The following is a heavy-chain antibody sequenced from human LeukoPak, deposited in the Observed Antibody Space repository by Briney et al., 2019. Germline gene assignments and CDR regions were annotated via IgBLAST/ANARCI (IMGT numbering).Heavy chain of an antibody. CDR1: GGSISSSSYY. D-gene: IGHD4-23*01. CDR2: IYYSGST. Sequence: SETLSLTCTVSGGSISSSSYYWGWIRQPPGKGLEWIGNIYYSGSTFYSPSLKSRVTISVDTSKNQFFLKLSSVTAADTAVYYCARHRGETTVVTLYYFDFWGQGTLVTVSS. CDR3: ARHRGETTVVTLYYFDF. J-gene: IGHJ4*02. V-gene: IGHV4-39*01.